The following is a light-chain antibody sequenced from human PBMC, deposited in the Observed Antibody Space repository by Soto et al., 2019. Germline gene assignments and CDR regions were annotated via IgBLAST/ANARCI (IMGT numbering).Light chain of an antibody. Sequence: DIQMAQSPSTLSASVGDRVTITCRASQSISGYLNWYQQKPGKAPKLLIYAASSLQSGVPSRFSGSGSGTDFTLTINNLQPEDFATYYCQQSYSTPPTFGGGTKVDI. CDR1: QSISGY. V-gene: IGKV1-39*01. CDR3: QQSYSTPPT. J-gene: IGKJ4*01. CDR2: AAS.